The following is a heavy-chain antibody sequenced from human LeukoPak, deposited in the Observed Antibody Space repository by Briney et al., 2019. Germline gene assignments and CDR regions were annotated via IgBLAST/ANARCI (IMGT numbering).Heavy chain of an antibody. J-gene: IGHJ4*02. D-gene: IGHD1-26*01. CDR1: GVSFSGYY. CDR3: ASSVGATPFDY. Sequence: SETLSLTCAVYGVSFSGYYWSWIRQPPGKGLEWIGEINHSGSTNYNPSLKSRVTISVDTSKNQFSLKLSSVTAADTAVYYCASSVGATPFDYWGQGTLVTVSS. CDR2: INHSGST. V-gene: IGHV4-34*01.